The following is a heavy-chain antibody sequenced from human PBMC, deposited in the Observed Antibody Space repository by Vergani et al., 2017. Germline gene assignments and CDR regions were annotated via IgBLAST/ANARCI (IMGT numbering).Heavy chain of an antibody. CDR2: ISAYNGNT. CDR3: ARDRIVVVPAAMFDYYYYGMDV. CDR1: GYTFTSSG. D-gene: IGHD2-2*01. Sequence: QVQLVQSGAEVKKPGASVKVSCKASGYTFTSSGISWVRQAPGQGLEWMGWISAYNGNTNYAQKLQGRVTMTTDTSTSTAYMELRSLRSDDTAVYYCARDRIVVVPAAMFDYYYYGMDVWGQGTTVTVSS. V-gene: IGHV1-18*01. J-gene: IGHJ6*02.